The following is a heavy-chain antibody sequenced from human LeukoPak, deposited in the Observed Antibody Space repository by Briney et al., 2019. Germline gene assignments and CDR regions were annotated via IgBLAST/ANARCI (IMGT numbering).Heavy chain of an antibody. D-gene: IGHD2-2*01. CDR1: GFTFSSYA. V-gene: IGHV3-23*01. J-gene: IGHJ4*02. CDR2: ISGSGGST. Sequence: GGSLRLSCAAPGFTFSSYAMSWVRQAPGKGLEWVSAISGSGGSTYYADSVKGRFTISRDNSKNTLYLQMNSLRAEDTAVYYCAKTSFRTSSLDYWGQGTLVTVSS. CDR3: AKTSFRTSSLDY.